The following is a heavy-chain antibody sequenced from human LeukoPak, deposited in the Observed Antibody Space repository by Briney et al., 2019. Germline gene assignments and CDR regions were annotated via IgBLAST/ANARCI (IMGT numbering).Heavy chain of an antibody. D-gene: IGHD3-3*01. V-gene: IGHV3-23*01. Sequence: HPGGSLRLSCAASGFTFSSYAMSWVRQAPGKGLEWVSAISGSGGSTYYADSVKGRFTISRDNAKNTLYLQMNSLRAEDTAVYYCARGRVEKDFWSGYSEIYYFDYWGQGTLVTVSS. CDR2: ISGSGGST. CDR1: GFTFSSYA. J-gene: IGHJ4*02. CDR3: ARGRVEKDFWSGYSEIYYFDY.